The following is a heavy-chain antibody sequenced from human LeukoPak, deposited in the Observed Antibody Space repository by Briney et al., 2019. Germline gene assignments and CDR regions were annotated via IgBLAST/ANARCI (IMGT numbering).Heavy chain of an antibody. CDR3: AGHERGAENLDY. CDR1: GASISNYF. V-gene: IGHV4-59*08. D-gene: IGHD1-1*01. J-gene: IGHJ4*02. CDR2: VSYSGRT. Sequence: SETLSLTCSVSGASISNYFWSGIRQPPGKGLECIGYVSYSGRTNHNPSLKSRVTISADTSKNQFSLKLTSVTAADTAVYYCAGHERGAENLDYWGQGTLVTVSS.